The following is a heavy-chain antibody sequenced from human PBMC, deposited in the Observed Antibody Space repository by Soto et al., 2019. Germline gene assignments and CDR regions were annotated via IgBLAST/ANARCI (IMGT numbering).Heavy chain of an antibody. CDR3: AREEVAYYGSGSYNWFDP. CDR1: GGSINSGDYY. J-gene: IGHJ5*02. D-gene: IGHD3-10*01. V-gene: IGHV4-31*03. Sequence: QVRLQESGPGLVKPSQTLSLTCTVSGGSINSGDYYWSWIRQHPGKGLEWIGYIYYSGSTYNNPSLKRRVTISMDTSKNQFSLKLSSVTAADTAVYYCAREEVAYYGSGSYNWFDPWGQGTLVTVSS. CDR2: IYYSGST.